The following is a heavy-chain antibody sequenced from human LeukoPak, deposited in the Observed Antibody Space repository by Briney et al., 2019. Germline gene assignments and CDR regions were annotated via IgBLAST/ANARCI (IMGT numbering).Heavy chain of an antibody. Sequence: SETLSLTCAVYGGSFSGYYWSWIRQPPGKGLEWIGEINHSGSTNYNPSLKSRVTISVDTSKNQFSLKLSSVTAADTAVYYCARGNYYYGSGSYYVGYYFDYWGQGTLVTVS. J-gene: IGHJ4*02. D-gene: IGHD3-10*01. CDR2: INHSGST. V-gene: IGHV4-34*01. CDR3: ARGNYYYGSGSYYVGYYFDY. CDR1: GGSFSGYY.